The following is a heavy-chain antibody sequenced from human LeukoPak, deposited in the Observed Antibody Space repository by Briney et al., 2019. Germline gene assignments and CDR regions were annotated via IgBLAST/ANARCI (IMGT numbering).Heavy chain of an antibody. J-gene: IGHJ6*02. CDR3: AKGDYYGSGSTFKNGMGV. V-gene: IGHV3-23*01. CDR1: GFTFSSYA. CDR2: VTASAGNT. Sequence: PGGSLRLSCAASGFTFSSYAMSWVRQAPGKGLEWVSAVTASAGNTYYADSVKGRFTISRDNSKNTLYLQVNSLRAEDTAVYYCAKGDYYGSGSTFKNGMGVWAKGPRSPSP. D-gene: IGHD3-10*01.